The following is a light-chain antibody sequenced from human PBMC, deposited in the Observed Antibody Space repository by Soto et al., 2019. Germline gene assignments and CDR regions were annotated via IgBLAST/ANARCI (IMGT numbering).Light chain of an antibody. Sequence: DIQMTQSPPSVSASVGDRVTITCRASQDVGKWLAWYQQKPGKAPTLLIHGASSLQSGVPPRYSGSGYGTDFTLTISSLQPEDFATYYCQQSYSTPWTFGQGTKV. V-gene: IGKV1-12*01. J-gene: IGKJ1*01. CDR1: QDVGKW. CDR3: QQSYSTPWT. CDR2: GAS.